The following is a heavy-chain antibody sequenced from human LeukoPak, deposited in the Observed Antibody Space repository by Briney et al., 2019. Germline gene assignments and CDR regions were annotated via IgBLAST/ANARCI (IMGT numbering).Heavy chain of an antibody. Sequence: SETLSLTCAASGGSISSGGYSWSWIRQPPGKGLEWIGYIYHSGSTYYNPSLKSRVTISVDRSKNQFSLKLSSVTAADTAVYYCARDSKYSSGWFRGLSYFDYWGQGTLVTVSS. CDR3: ARDSKYSSGWFRGLSYFDY. D-gene: IGHD6-19*01. J-gene: IGHJ4*02. CDR1: GGSISSGGYS. CDR2: IYHSGST. V-gene: IGHV4-30-2*01.